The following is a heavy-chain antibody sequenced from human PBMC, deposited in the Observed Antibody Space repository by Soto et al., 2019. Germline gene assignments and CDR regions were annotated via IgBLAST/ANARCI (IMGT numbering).Heavy chain of an antibody. Sequence: QVQLVQSGAEVKKPGASVKVSCKASGYTFTSYDINWVRQATGQGLEWMGWMNPNSGNTGYAQKFQGRVTTTMNTSISTAYMELSSLRSLYTAVYYCAREKTSYGMDVWGQVTKVTVSS. CDR3: AREKTSYGMDV. CDR1: GYTFTSYD. CDR2: MNPNSGNT. V-gene: IGHV1-8*01. J-gene: IGHJ6*02.